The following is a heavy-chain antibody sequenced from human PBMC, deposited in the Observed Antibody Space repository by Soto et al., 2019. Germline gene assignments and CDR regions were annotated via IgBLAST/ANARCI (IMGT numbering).Heavy chain of an antibody. CDR3: ARERRGGYWFDP. J-gene: IGHJ5*02. V-gene: IGHV4-30-4*01. CDR2: IYYSGIT. CDR1: GGSISSGDFY. Sequence: SETLSLTCTVSGGSISSGDFYWSWIRQPPGKGLEWIGYIYYSGITYYNPSLKSRVTISVDTSKNQFSLKLSSVTAADTAVYYCARERRGGYWFDPWGQGTLVTVSS.